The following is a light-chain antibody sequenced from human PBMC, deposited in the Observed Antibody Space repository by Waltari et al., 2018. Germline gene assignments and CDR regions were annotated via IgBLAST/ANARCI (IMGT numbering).Light chain of an antibody. CDR2: DVS. V-gene: IGLV2-11*01. Sequence: QSALTQPRSGSGSPGPPGTISCTGTSSYVGGYNYVPWYQHHPGKAPKLMIYDVSKRPSGVPDRFSGSKSGNTASLTISGLKAEDEADYYCCSYAGSNSWVFGGGTKLTVL. CDR1: SSYVGGYNY. CDR3: CSYAGSNSWV. J-gene: IGLJ3*02.